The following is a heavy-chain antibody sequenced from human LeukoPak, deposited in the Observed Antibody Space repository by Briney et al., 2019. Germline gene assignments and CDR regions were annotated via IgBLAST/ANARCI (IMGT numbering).Heavy chain of an antibody. D-gene: IGHD4-17*01. CDR1: GGSNSSYY. V-gene: IGHV4-59*01. J-gene: IGHJ3*02. Sequence: SETLSLTCTVSGGSNSSYYWSWIRQPPGKGLEWIGYIYYSGSTNYNPSLKSRVTISVDTSKNQFSLKLSSVTAADTAVYYCARYISRDYGVGAFDIWGQGTMVTVSS. CDR3: ARYISRDYGVGAFDI. CDR2: IYYSGST.